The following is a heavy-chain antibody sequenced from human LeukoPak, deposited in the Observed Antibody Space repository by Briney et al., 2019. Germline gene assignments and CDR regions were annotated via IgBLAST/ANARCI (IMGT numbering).Heavy chain of an antibody. J-gene: IGHJ5*02. CDR1: GGSIGSYY. CDR3: ARDLSSWFDP. CDR2: IYYSGST. V-gene: IGHV4-59*01. D-gene: IGHD3-10*01. Sequence: SETLSLTCTVSGGSIGSYYWSWIRQPPGKGLEWIGYIYYSGSTNYNPSLKSRVTISEDTSKNQFSLKLSSVTAADTAVYYCARDLSSWFDPWGQGTLVTVSS.